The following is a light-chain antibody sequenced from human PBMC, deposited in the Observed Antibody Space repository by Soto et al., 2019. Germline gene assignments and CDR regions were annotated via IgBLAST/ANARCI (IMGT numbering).Light chain of an antibody. J-gene: IGKJ4*01. CDR2: GAS. V-gene: IGKV3-20*01. Sequence: EIVLTQSPGTLSLSPGERATLSCRASQSVSSSYLAWYQQKPGQAPRLLIYGASSRATGIPDRFSGSGSGTDFTLTISRLEPEDFAVYYCQKYSSSPLTFLVGTKVNIK. CDR1: QSVSSSY. CDR3: QKYSSSPLT.